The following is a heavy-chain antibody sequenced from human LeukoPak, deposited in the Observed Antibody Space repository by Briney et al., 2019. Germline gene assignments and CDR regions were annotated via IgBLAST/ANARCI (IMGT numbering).Heavy chain of an antibody. V-gene: IGHV3-49*04. Sequence: PGLSLRLSSASAEFIFGDYAMSVVRQPPGKGLEWVCFIRSKAYGGTTEYAPSVKGRFTISRDDSKSIAYLKMNSLKTEDTAVYYCTRVARWYSPLYYYYSSMDVWGKGTTVTISS. CDR1: EFIFGDYA. CDR2: IRSKAYGGTT. J-gene: IGHJ6*03. CDR3: TRVARWYSPLYYYYSSMDV. D-gene: IGHD2-15*01.